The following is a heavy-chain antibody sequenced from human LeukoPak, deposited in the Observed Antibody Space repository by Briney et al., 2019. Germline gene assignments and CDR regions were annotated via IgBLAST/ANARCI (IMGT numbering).Heavy chain of an antibody. Sequence: ASVKVSCKASGYTFTSYGISWVRQAPGQGLEWMGWISAYNGNTNYAQKLQGRVTMTTDTSTSTAYMELRSLRSDDTAVYYCARVSGSISPLKNYFDYWGQGTLVTVSS. CDR2: ISAYNGNT. J-gene: IGHJ4*02. CDR3: ARVSGSISPLKNYFDY. CDR1: GYTFTSYG. D-gene: IGHD6-13*01. V-gene: IGHV1-18*01.